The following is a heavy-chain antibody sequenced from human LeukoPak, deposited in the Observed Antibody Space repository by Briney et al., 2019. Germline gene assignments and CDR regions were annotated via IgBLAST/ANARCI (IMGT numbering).Heavy chain of an antibody. J-gene: IGHJ3*02. D-gene: IGHD3-16*01. CDR3: ARGASGGGTGASDAFDI. CDR1: GCTFTSYY. Sequence: GASVKVSCKASGCTFTSYYMHWVRQAPGQGLEWMGIINPSGGSTSYAQKFQGRVTMTRDTSTSTVYMELSSLRSEDTAVYYCARGASGGGTGASDAFDIWGQGTMVTVSS. V-gene: IGHV1-46*01. CDR2: INPSGGST.